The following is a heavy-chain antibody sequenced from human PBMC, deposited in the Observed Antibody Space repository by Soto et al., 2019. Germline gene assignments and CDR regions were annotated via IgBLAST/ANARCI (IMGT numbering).Heavy chain of an antibody. V-gene: IGHV1-46*01. CDR1: GYTFTSYY. Sequence: GASVKVSCKASGYTFTSYYMHWVRQAPGQELEWMGIINPSGGSTSYAQKFQGRVTMTRDTSTSTVYMELSSLRSEDTAVYYCAREPATYYYDSSGPRSDAFDIWGQGTMVTVSS. J-gene: IGHJ3*02. D-gene: IGHD3-22*01. CDR3: AREPATYYYDSSGPRSDAFDI. CDR2: INPSGGST.